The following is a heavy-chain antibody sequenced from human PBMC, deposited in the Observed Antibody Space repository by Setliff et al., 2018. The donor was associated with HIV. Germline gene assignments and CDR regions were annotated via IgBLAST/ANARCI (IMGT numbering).Heavy chain of an antibody. CDR3: ARGALDSGIYSGPDTYFDY. V-gene: IGHV7-4-1*02. CDR2: INTDTGNP. Sequence: GASVKVSCKASEYTFTNYPIHWVRQAPGQGLQWMGWINTDTGNPTYAQGFTGRFVFSLDTSASTAYLQISRLRAEDTAIYYCARGALDSGIYSGPDTYFDYWGQGTLVTVSS. CDR1: EYTFTNYP. J-gene: IGHJ4*02. D-gene: IGHD1-26*01.